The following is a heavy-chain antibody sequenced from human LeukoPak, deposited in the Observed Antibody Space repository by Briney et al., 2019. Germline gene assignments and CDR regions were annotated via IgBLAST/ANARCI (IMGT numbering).Heavy chain of an antibody. CDR1: GGSISSSNW. V-gene: IGHV3-7*01. J-gene: IGHJ5*01. Sequence: PSGTLSLTCAVSGGSISSSNWWSWVRQAPGKGPEWVANIKPDGSEKYNVDSMKGRFTISRDNAKNSLYLQVDSLRAEDTAVYYCVRNKDRWAWFDSWGQGTLVTVSS. D-gene: IGHD2/OR15-2a*01. CDR2: IKPDGSEK. CDR3: VRNKDRWAWFDS.